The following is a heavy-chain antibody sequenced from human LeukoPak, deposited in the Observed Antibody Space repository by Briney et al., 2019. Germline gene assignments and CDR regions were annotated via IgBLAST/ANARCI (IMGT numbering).Heavy chain of an antibody. CDR1: GFTFSSYA. D-gene: IGHD6-13*01. V-gene: IGHV3-21*01. CDR3: ARVITDTNSWYGSDY. J-gene: IGHJ4*02. CDR2: ISSSSTYI. Sequence: PGGSLRLSCAASGFTFSSYAVHWVRQAPGKGLEWVSGISSSSTYIYYADSVKGRFTISRDNAKNSLYLQMNSLGAEDTALYYCARVITDTNSWYGSDYWGQGALVTVSS.